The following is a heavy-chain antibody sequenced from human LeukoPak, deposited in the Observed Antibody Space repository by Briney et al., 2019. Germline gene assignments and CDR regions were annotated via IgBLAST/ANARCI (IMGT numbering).Heavy chain of an antibody. D-gene: IGHD6-19*01. Sequence: PGGSLRLSCAASGFTFSSYAMSWIRQSPGKGLEWVGYMSHSGTTSYNSPLKSRVTISVDTSKNQLSLKLTSVTAADTAVYYCARWDDSAWAFGNWGPGTLVTVSS. J-gene: IGHJ4*02. CDR1: GFTFSSYA. CDR3: ARWDDSAWAFGN. CDR2: MSHSGTT. V-gene: IGHV4-59*08.